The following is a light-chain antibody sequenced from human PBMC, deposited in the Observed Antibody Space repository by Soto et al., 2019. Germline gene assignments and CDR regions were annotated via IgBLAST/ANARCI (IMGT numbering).Light chain of an antibody. CDR3: QQRPKWLYT. J-gene: IGKJ2*01. CDR1: QSVSTY. CDR2: DAS. Sequence: EIVLTQSPATLSLSPGERATLSCRASQSVSTYLAWYQQKPGQAPRLLIHDASNRASGVPARFSGSGSGTDFTLTISSLEPEDFAVYYCQQRPKWLYTFGQGTKLEIK. V-gene: IGKV3-11*01.